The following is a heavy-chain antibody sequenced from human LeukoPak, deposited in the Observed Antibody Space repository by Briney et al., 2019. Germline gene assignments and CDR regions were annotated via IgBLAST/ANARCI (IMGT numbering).Heavy chain of an antibody. D-gene: IGHD3-10*01. V-gene: IGHV3-74*01. Sequence: PGGSLRLSCVASGFTFRAYCMHWVRQGPEKGLEWVSRICPDGSVVNHADSVKGRFTTSRDNAKNTVFLQMNSLRVDDTAVYYCVRDLREADHWGLGTLVTVSS. CDR2: ICPDGSVV. CDR1: GFTFRAYC. CDR3: VRDLREADH. J-gene: IGHJ4*02.